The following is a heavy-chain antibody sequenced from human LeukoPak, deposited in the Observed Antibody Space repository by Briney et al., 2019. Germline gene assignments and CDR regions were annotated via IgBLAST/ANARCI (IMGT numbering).Heavy chain of an antibody. CDR3: ARVNTSGSLDY. D-gene: IGHD1-26*01. Sequence: PSETLSLTCTVSGGSISSYYWSWIRQPPGKGLEWIGYIYYSGSTNYNPSLKSRVTISVDTSKNQFSLKLSSVTAADTAVYYCARVNTSGSLDYWGQGTLVTVSS. V-gene: IGHV4-59*01. J-gene: IGHJ4*02. CDR2: IYYSGST. CDR1: GGSISSYY.